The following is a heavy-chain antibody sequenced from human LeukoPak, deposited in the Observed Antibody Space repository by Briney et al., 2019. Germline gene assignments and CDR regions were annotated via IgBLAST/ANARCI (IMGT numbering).Heavy chain of an antibody. J-gene: IGHJ6*02. D-gene: IGHD3-10*01. V-gene: IGHV3-7*01. Sequence: GGSLRLSCAASGFTFSSYWMAWVRQAPGKGLEWVANMKEDGSEKYYVDSVKGRFTISRDNAKNSLYLQMNSLRAEDTAVYYCARGGWYYYGSGSLDVWGQGTTVTVSS. CDR1: GFTFSSYW. CDR2: MKEDGSEK. CDR3: ARGGWYYYGSGSLDV.